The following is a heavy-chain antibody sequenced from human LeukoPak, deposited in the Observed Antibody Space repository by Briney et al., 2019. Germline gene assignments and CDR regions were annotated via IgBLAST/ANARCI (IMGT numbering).Heavy chain of an antibody. V-gene: IGHV3-72*01. CDR3: ARDTAAALDH. Sequence: PGGSLRLSCAASGFTFSSYSMNWVRQAPGKGLEWIARTKHKAESYITQYAASVKGRFISSRDDSQNSLWLQMNSLRTEDTAVYYCARDTAAALDHWGQGVLVTVSS. CDR1: GFTFSSYS. CDR2: TKHKAESYIT. D-gene: IGHD6-13*01. J-gene: IGHJ4*02.